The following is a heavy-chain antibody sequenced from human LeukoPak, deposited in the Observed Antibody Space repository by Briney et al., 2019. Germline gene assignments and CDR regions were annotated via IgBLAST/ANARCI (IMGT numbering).Heavy chain of an antibody. Sequence: GASVKVSCKASGYPFTSYNVNWVRQATGQGLEWMGWMNTNSGNTGYSQNFQGRVTMTRDTSISTAYMELSSLMSEDTAVYYCARGLPKAVFGMVIEGWGQGTLVTVSS. V-gene: IGHV1-8*01. D-gene: IGHD3-3*01. CDR3: ARGLPKAVFGMVIEG. CDR1: GYPFTSYN. J-gene: IGHJ1*01. CDR2: MNTNSGNT.